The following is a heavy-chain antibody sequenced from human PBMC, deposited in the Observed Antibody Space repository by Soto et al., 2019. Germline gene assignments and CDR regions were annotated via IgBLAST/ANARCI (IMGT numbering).Heavy chain of an antibody. CDR1: GFTFISFG. J-gene: IGHJ6*02. CDR2: ISYDGSNK. V-gene: IGHV3-30*03. CDR3: ARDNCIMTSCYSYYHYGMAF. Sequence: GGSLRLSCAASGFTFISFGMHWVRQAPSKGLEWVAVISYDGSNKYYSDSVKGRFTISRDNSKNTLFLQMNSLRAEDTAVYYCARDNCIMTSCYSYYHYGMAFWGQGTTVTVSS. D-gene: IGHD2-2*01.